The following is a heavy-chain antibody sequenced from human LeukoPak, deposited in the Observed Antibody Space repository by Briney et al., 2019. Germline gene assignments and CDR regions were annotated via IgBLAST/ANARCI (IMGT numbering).Heavy chain of an antibody. Sequence: ASVKVSCKASGYTFSGYYMYWVRQAPGQGLEWMGWINPNSGGTNYAQKFQGRVTMTRDTSISTAYMELSRLRSDDTAVYYCARGLGRSYSSNWDWFDPWGQGTLVTVSS. V-gene: IGHV1-2*02. D-gene: IGHD6-13*01. J-gene: IGHJ5*02. CDR1: GYTFSGYY. CDR2: INPNSGGT. CDR3: ARGLGRSYSSNWDWFDP.